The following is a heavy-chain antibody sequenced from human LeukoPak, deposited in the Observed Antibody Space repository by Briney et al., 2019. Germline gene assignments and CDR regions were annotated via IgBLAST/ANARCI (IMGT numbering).Heavy chain of an antibody. V-gene: IGHV2-70*11. CDR3: ARIPPYCSGGSCYSTDLNFDY. J-gene: IGHJ4*02. CDR1: GGSISSGGYY. D-gene: IGHD2-15*01. CDR2: IDWDDDK. Sequence: TLSLTCTVSGGSISSGGYYWSWIRQPPGKALEWLARIDWDDDKYYSTSLRARLTISKDTSRNQVVLTMTNMDPVDTATYYCARIPPYCSGGSCYSTDLNFDYWGQGTLVTVSP.